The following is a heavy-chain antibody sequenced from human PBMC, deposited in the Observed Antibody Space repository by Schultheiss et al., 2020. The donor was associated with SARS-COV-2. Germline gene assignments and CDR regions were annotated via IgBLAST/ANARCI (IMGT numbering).Heavy chain of an antibody. CDR3: ARASTTYDFRAEGYYGMDV. CDR2: IWYDGSNK. D-gene: IGHD3-3*01. V-gene: IGHV3-33*08. CDR1: GFTFSSYA. Sequence: GGSLRLSCAASGFTFSSYAMHWVRQAPGKGLEWVAVIWYDGSNKYYADSVKGRFTISRDNAKNSLYLQMNSLRAGDTAVYYCARASTTYDFRAEGYYGMDVWGQGTTVTVSS. J-gene: IGHJ6*02.